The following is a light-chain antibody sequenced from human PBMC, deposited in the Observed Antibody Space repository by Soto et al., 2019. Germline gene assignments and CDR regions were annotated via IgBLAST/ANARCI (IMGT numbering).Light chain of an antibody. Sequence: QSVLTQPPSVSGAPGQRVTISCTGSSSNIGADYHIHWYQQLPGAAPKLLIYDNNIRPSGVPDRFSGSKSGTSASLAITGRQAEDEADYVCQSYDNSLSGVIFGGGTKLTVL. CDR2: DNN. V-gene: IGLV1-40*01. J-gene: IGLJ2*01. CDR3: QSYDNSLSGVI. CDR1: SSNIGADYH.